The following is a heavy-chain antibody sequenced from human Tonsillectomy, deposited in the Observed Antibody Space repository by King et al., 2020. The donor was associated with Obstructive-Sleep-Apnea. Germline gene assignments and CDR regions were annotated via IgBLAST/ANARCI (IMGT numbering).Heavy chain of an antibody. J-gene: IGHJ4*02. V-gene: IGHV1-2*02. CDR3: AALATTCLLWFGEPSDY. Sequence: QLVQSGAEVKKPGASVKVSCKASGYTLTGYYMHWVRQAPGQGLEWMGWINPNSGGTNCAQRFQGRVTMTRDTSISTAYMELSRLRSDDTAVYYCAALATTCLLWFGEPSDYWGQGTLVTVSS. CDR1: GYTLTGYY. D-gene: IGHD3-10*01. CDR2: INPNSGGT.